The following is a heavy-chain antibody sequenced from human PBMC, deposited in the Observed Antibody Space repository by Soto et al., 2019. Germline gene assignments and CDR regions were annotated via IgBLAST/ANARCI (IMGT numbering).Heavy chain of an antibody. CDR1: GYTFTSYG. J-gene: IGHJ6*02. D-gene: IGHD2-15*01. V-gene: IGHV1-18*01. Sequence: ASVKVSCKASGYTFTSYGISWVRPAPGQGLEWMGWISAYNGNTNYAQKPQGRVTMTTDTSTSTAYMELRSLSSDDTAVYYCARDYADMGVVVAATPPGYYGMDVWGQGTTVTVSS. CDR3: ARDYADMGVVVAATPPGYYGMDV. CDR2: ISAYNGNT.